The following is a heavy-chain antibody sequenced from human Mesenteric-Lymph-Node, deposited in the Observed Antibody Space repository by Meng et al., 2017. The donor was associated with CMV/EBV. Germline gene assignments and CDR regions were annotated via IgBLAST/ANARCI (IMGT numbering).Heavy chain of an antibody. CDR1: GFTFSNYW. Sequence: GESLKISCVASGFTFSNYWMHWVRQAPGKGLEWVSRINSGGNDAYYSDSVKGRFTISRDNSKNTLYLQMNSLRAEDTAVYYCATGYSSGWHPLIDLWGQGTLVTVSS. J-gene: IGHJ5*02. D-gene: IGHD6-19*01. V-gene: IGHV3-74*01. CDR3: ATGYSSGWHPLIDL. CDR2: INSGGNDA.